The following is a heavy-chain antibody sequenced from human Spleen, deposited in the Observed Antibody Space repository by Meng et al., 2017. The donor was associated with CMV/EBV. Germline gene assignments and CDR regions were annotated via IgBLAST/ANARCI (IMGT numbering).Heavy chain of an antibody. Sequence: HRHGAGPGLRTPPATPPPTAPLPGVSFRSYDWSWILQPAGKGLGWIGRIYTRGSTNYNPSLKSRVTMSVDTSKNQFSLKLSSVTAADTAVYYCARDRDAVAGDYNWFDPWGQGTLVTVS. J-gene: IGHJ5*02. CDR2: IYTRGST. CDR3: ARDRDAVAGDYNWFDP. CDR1: GVSFRSYD. V-gene: IGHV4-4*07. D-gene: IGHD6-19*01.